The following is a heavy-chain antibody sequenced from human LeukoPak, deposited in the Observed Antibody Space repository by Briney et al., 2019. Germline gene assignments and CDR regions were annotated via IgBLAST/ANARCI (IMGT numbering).Heavy chain of an antibody. Sequence: ASVKVSCKASGYTFTSYGISWVRQAPGQGLEWMGWISAYNGNTNYAQKLQGRVTMTTDTSTSTAYVELRSLRSDDTAVYYCAREPDSNYYDPPYLDYWGQGTLVTVSS. V-gene: IGHV1-18*01. CDR1: GYTFTSYG. J-gene: IGHJ4*02. CDR2: ISAYNGNT. CDR3: AREPDSNYYDPPYLDY. D-gene: IGHD3-22*01.